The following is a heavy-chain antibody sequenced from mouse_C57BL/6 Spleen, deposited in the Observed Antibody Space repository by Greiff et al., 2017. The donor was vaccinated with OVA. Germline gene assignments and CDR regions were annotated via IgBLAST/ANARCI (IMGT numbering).Heavy chain of an antibody. V-gene: IGHV1-15*01. CDR3: TRRYDYEGYYFDY. Sequence: QVQLKESGAELVRPGASVTLSCKASGYTFTDYEMHWVKQTPVHGLEWIGAIDPETGGTASNQKFKGKAILTADKSSSTAYMELRSLTSEDSAVYYCTRRYDYEGYYFDYWGQGTTLTVSA. D-gene: IGHD2-4*01. J-gene: IGHJ2*01. CDR2: IDPETGGT. CDR1: GYTFTDYE.